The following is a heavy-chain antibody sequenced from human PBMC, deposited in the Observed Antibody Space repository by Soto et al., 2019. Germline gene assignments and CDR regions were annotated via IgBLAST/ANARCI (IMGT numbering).Heavy chain of an antibody. D-gene: IGHD3-16*01. J-gene: IGHJ4*02. V-gene: IGHV3-7*01. CDR3: TTMYYSAFDY. Sequence: PGGSLRLSCAASGITFSSYWMSWVRQAPGKGPEWVAHIKEDGSEKYYVDFAKGRFTISRDIAKSSLYLQMSSLRCEDTAVYYCTTMYYSAFDYWGQGALVTVST. CDR1: GITFSSYW. CDR2: IKEDGSEK.